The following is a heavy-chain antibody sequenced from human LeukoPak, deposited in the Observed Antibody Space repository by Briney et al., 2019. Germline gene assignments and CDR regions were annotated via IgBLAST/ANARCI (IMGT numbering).Heavy chain of an antibody. J-gene: IGHJ4*02. CDR1: GYSICSGQY. D-gene: IGHD6-19*01. CDR3: ARDRGVAVAGPPGY. CDR2: IFHGGST. Sequence: SETLSLTCAVSGYSICSGQYWGWIRQPPGKGLEWVGSIFHGGSTYYNPSLKSRFSISVDTSNNQSSLKLRSAAADEAAVYYCARDRGVAVAGPPGYWGQGTLVTVSS. V-gene: IGHV4-38-2*02.